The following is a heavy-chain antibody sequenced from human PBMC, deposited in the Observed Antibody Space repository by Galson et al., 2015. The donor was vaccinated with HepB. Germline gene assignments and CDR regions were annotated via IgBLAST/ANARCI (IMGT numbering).Heavy chain of an antibody. D-gene: IGHD6-19*01. J-gene: IGHJ1*01. CDR3: VRGEYGRGWPD. CDR2: ISGGGGTI. CDR1: GFTVSSNY. Sequence: SLRLSCAASGFTVSSNYMNWVRQAPGKGLEWVSGISGGGGTISCADSVKGRFTISRDSSKNTLDLQMDSLRAGDTAVYYCVRGEYGRGWPDWGQGILVTVSS. V-gene: IGHV3-53*01.